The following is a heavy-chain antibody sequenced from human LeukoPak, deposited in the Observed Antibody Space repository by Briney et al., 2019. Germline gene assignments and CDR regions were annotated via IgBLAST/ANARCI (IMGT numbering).Heavy chain of an antibody. CDR3: ARLYDSSGYPIGY. CDR1: GGSISSSSYY. CDR2: IYYSGST. Sequence: PSETLSLTCTVSGGSISSSSYYWGWIRQPPGKGLEWIGSIYYSGSTYYNPSLKSRVTISVDTSKNQFSLKLSSVTAADTAVYYCARLYDSSGYPIGYWGQGTLVTVSS. J-gene: IGHJ4*02. V-gene: IGHV4-39*01. D-gene: IGHD3-22*01.